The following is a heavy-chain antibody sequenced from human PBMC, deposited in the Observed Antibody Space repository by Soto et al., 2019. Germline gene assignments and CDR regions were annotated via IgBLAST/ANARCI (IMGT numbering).Heavy chain of an antibody. D-gene: IGHD6-13*01. CDR2: ISYDGSNK. CDR1: GFTFSSYA. Sequence: GGSLRLSCAASGFTFSSYAMHWVRQAPGKGLEWVAVISYDGSNKYYADSVKGRFTISRDNSKNTLYLQMNSLRAEDTAVYYCARAIAAAGTEAFDIWGQGTMVTVSS. J-gene: IGHJ3*02. CDR3: ARAIAAAGTEAFDI. V-gene: IGHV3-30*04.